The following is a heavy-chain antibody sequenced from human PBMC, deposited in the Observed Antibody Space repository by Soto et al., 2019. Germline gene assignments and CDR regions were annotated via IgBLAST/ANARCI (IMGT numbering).Heavy chain of an antibody. V-gene: IGHV3-74*03. D-gene: IGHD3-16*01. CDR1: GFTFSDYW. J-gene: IGHJ4*02. CDR3: ARETRGTYYAEY. Sequence: LSLSCAASGFTFSDYWMHWVRQAPGNGLEWISRIVNDGSSTTYADSVKGRFTISRDNAKNTLYLQMNSLRVEDTAVYFCARETRGTYYAEYWGQGTLVTVSS. CDR2: IVNDGSST.